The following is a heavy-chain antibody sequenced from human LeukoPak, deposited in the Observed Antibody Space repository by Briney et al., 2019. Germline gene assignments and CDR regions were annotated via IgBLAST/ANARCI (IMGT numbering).Heavy chain of an antibody. Sequence: PSETLSLTCAVYGGSFSGYYWSWIRQPPGKGLEWIGEINHSGSTNYNPSLKSRVTISVDTSKNQFSLKLSSVTAADTAVYYYARGALDYDFWSGYYPDWGQGTLVTVSS. CDR1: GGSFSGYY. D-gene: IGHD3-3*01. V-gene: IGHV4-34*01. CDR2: INHSGST. J-gene: IGHJ4*02. CDR3: ARGALDYDFWSGYYPD.